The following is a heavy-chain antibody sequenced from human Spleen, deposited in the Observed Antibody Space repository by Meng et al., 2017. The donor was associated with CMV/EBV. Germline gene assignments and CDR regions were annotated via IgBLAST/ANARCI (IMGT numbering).Heavy chain of an antibody. Sequence: KTSGFHFYGFYIHWVRRAPGQGLEWMGRINPKNGDPKYAQRFEGRVSMTTDTSITTVYMELRSLRSDDTAFYYCTRRPLGSTRPFDYWGQGTLVTVSS. CDR1: GFHFYGFY. V-gene: IGHV1-2*06. J-gene: IGHJ4*02. CDR2: INPKNGDP. CDR3: TRRPLGSTRPFDY. D-gene: IGHD1-26*01.